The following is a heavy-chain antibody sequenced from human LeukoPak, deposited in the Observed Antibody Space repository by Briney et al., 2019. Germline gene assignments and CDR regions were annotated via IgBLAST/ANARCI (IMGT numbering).Heavy chain of an antibody. D-gene: IGHD1/OR15-1a*01. CDR3: TRDPRNKGFDP. CDR1: GFTLSYYW. V-gene: IGHV3-74*01. Sequence: GGSLRLSCAASGFTLSYYWMHWVRHAPGKGLVWVSCINGDGSSTNYADSVKGRFTISRENAKNTLYLEMNSLRAEDTAVYYCTRDPRNKGFDPWGQGTLVTVSS. CDR2: INGDGSST. J-gene: IGHJ5*02.